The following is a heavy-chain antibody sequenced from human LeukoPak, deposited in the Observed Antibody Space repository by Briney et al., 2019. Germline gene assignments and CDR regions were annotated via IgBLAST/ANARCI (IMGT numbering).Heavy chain of an antibody. CDR1: TESYSDSLSASY. CDR3: ARRGGGNYPYYFDY. CDR2: IDRYGTT. Sequence: PSETLSLTCAIYTESYSDSLSASYWSWIRRPPGKGLEWIGEIDRYGTTNYSPSLKSRVTISMQTSKSQFSLNLNSVTDADTAVYYCARRGGGNYPYYFDYWGRGTPVTVSS. V-gene: IGHV4-34*01. J-gene: IGHJ4*02. D-gene: IGHD3-16*01.